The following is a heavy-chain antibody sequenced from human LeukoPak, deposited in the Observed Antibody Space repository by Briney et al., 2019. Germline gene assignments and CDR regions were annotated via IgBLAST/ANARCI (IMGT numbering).Heavy chain of an antibody. J-gene: IGHJ4*02. CDR3: ASNYYDSSGSDY. CDR2: ISADGGGT. V-gene: IGHV3-23*01. CDR1: GFTFSSYA. D-gene: IGHD3-22*01. Sequence: RGSLRLSCVVSGFTFSSYAMSWVRQAPGKGLEWVSGISADGGGTFYADSGKGRFTISRDNSKNTLYLQMNSLRAEDTAVYYCASNYYDSSGSDYWGQGTLVTVSS.